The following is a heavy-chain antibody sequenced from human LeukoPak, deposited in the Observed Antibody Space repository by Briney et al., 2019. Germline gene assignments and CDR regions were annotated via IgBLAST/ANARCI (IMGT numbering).Heavy chain of an antibody. Sequence: ASVKVSCKASGYTFTSYGISWVRQAPGQGLELMGWISAYNGNTNYAQKLQGRVTMTTDTSTSTAYMELRSLRSDDTAVYYCARDPYYDSSGYTYFDYWGQGTLVTVSS. J-gene: IGHJ4*02. CDR1: GYTFTSYG. CDR2: ISAYNGNT. V-gene: IGHV1-18*01. CDR3: ARDPYYDSSGYTYFDY. D-gene: IGHD3-22*01.